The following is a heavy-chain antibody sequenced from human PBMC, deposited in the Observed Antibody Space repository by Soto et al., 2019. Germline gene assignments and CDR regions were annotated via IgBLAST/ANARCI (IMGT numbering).Heavy chain of an antibody. CDR2: IYYSGST. J-gene: IGHJ5*02. Sequence: SETLSLTCTVSGGSISSYYWSWIRQPPGKGLEWIGYIYYSGSTNYNPSLKSRVTISVDTSKNQFSLKLSSVTAADTAVYYCARDYGRGVTTLGNWFDPWGQGTLVTVSS. CDR1: GGSISSYY. V-gene: IGHV4-59*01. CDR3: ARDYGRGVTTLGNWFDP. D-gene: IGHD4-4*01.